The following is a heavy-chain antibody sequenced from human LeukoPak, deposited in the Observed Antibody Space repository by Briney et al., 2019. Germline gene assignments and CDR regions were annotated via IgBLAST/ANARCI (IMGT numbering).Heavy chain of an antibody. V-gene: IGHV3-9*01. CDR3: ARDGGKQQLAPFDY. CDR2: ITWNSGNI. CDR1: GFTFGDSP. J-gene: IGHJ4*02. Sequence: GRSLRLSCAASGFTFGDSPMHWVRQVPGKGLEWVSGITWNSGNIGYADSVKGRFTISRDNSKNTLYLQMNSLRAEDTAVYYCARDGGKQQLAPFDYWGQGTLVTVSS. D-gene: IGHD6-13*01.